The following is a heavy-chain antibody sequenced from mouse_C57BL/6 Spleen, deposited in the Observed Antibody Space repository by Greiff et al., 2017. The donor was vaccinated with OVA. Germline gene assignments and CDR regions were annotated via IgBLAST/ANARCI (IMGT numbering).Heavy chain of an antibody. J-gene: IGHJ2*01. CDR1: GYTFTSYW. CDR3: ARSDYSKYPFDY. Sequence: QVQLQQPGAELVKPGASVKLSCKASGYTFTSYWMHWVKQRPGQGLEWIGMIHPNSGSTNYNEKFKSKATLTVDKSSSTAYMQLSSLTSEDSAVYYCARSDYSKYPFDYWGQGTTLTVSA. V-gene: IGHV1-64*01. CDR2: IHPNSGST. D-gene: IGHD2-5*01.